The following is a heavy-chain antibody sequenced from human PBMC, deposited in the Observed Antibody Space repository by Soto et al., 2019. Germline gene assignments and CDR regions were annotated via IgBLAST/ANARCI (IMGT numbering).Heavy chain of an antibody. V-gene: IGHV1-8*01. D-gene: IGHD5-18*01. CDR2: MNPNSGNT. CDR1: GYTFTSYD. J-gene: IGHJ5*02. CDR3: ARTTDTAMATWFDP. Sequence: QVQLVQSGAEVKKPGASVKVSCKASGYTFTSYDINWVRQATGQGLEWMGWMNPNSGNTGYAQKFQGRVTMTRNTSISTAYMELSRLRSEDTAVYYCARTTDTAMATWFDPWGQGTLVTVSS.